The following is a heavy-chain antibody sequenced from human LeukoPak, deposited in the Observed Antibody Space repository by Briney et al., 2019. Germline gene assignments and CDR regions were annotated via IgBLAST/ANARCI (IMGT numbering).Heavy chain of an antibody. CDR1: RFTFTKYW. Sequence: PGGSLRLSCAASRFTFTKYWMYWVRQAPGKGLLWVSHINTDGRTIAYADSVKGRFTISRDNAKNSLYLQMNSLRAEDTAVYYCARDVNYYDSSGYLDYWGQGTLVTVSS. CDR3: ARDVNYYDSSGYLDY. V-gene: IGHV3-74*01. D-gene: IGHD3-22*01. J-gene: IGHJ4*02. CDR2: INTDGRTI.